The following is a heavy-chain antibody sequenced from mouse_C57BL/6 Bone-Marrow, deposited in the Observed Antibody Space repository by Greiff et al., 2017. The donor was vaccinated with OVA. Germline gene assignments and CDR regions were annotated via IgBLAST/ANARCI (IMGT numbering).Heavy chain of an antibody. CDR1: GYTFTGYW. CDR3: AREPYYYGSSLYYFDY. D-gene: IGHD1-1*01. V-gene: IGHV1-9*01. CDR2: ILPGSGST. J-gene: IGHJ2*01. Sequence: QVQLQQSGAELMKPGASVKLSCKATGYTFTGYWIEWVKQRPGHGLEWIGEILPGSGSTNYNEKFKGKATFTADTSSNTAYMQLSSLTTEDSAIYYCAREPYYYGSSLYYFDYWGQGTTLTVSS.